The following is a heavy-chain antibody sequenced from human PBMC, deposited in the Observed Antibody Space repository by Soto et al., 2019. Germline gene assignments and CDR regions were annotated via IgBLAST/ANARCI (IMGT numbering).Heavy chain of an antibody. CDR3: ARGLRLSSTLTY. Sequence: PSETLSLTCAVYGGSFSGYYWSWIRQPPGKGLEWIGEINHSGSTNYNPSLKSRVTISVDTSKNQFSLKLSSVTAADTAVYYCARGLRLSSTLTYWGQGPPVTVSS. J-gene: IGHJ4*03. V-gene: IGHV4-34*01. CDR2: INHSGST. CDR1: GGSFSGYY. D-gene: IGHD4-17*01.